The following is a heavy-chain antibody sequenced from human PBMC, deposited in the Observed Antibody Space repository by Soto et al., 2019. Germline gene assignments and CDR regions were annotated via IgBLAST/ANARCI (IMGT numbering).Heavy chain of an antibody. CDR3: AHSYYDFWSGYLAP. Sequence: SGPRGEPTQTLTLTFTFSGFSLSTSGVGVGWIRQPPGKALEWLALIYWNDDKRHSPSLKSRLTITKDTSKNQVVLTMTNMDPVDTATYYCAHSYYDFWSGYLAPWGQGTLVTVSS. CDR1: GFSLSTSGVG. J-gene: IGHJ5*02. V-gene: IGHV2-5*01. D-gene: IGHD3-3*01. CDR2: IYWNDDK.